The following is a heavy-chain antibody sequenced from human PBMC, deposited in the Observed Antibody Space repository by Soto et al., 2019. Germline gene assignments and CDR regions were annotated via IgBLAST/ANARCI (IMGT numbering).Heavy chain of an antibody. D-gene: IGHD2-15*01. CDR3: ARDCSRGTTTLGYFYCHGMDI. J-gene: IGHJ6*01. V-gene: IGHV3-30*03. CDR1: GFTFSDHD. CDR2: ISYDGGVK. Sequence: QVQLVESGGGVAPSGRSLRLSCAASGFTFSDHDIHWVRQAPGKGLEWLAVISYDGGVKYYADSVKGRFTLSSDNINNTLFLKKNRLKPEDTAIYYCARDCSRGTTTLGYFYCHGMDIWGQWTAVTVSP.